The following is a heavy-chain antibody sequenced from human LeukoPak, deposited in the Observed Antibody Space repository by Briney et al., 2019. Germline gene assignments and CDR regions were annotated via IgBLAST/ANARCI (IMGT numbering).Heavy chain of an antibody. J-gene: IGHJ4*02. CDR3: ARDRPSYDSSGYYYPSTFDY. CDR1: GYTFTSYY. Sequence: ASVKVSCKASGYTFTSYYMHWVRQAPGQGLEWMGIINPSGGSTSYAQKFQGRVTMTRDTSTSTVYMELSSLRSEDTAVYYCARDRPSYDSSGYYYPSTFDYWGQGTLVTVSS. D-gene: IGHD3-22*01. CDR2: INPSGGST. V-gene: IGHV1-46*01.